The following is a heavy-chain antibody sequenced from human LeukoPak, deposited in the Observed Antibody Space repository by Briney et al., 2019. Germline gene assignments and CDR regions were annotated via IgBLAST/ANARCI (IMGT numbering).Heavy chain of an antibody. V-gene: IGHV3-23*01. J-gene: IGHJ4*02. Sequence: GSLRLSCAASGFTFSTYAMAWVRQAPGKGLEWVSGVTAGGATTFYADSVKGRFTISRDNSKNTLYLQMNSLRAEDTAVYYCAKRDYSDTSGYLPLFDCWGQGTLVTVSS. CDR1: GFTFSTYA. D-gene: IGHD3-22*01. CDR3: AKRDYSDTSGYLPLFDC. CDR2: VTAGGATT.